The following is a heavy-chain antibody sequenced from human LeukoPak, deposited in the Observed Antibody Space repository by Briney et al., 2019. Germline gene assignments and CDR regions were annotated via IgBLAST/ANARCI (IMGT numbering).Heavy chain of an antibody. CDR1: GYTFTGYY. V-gene: IGHV1-2*02. CDR3: ARTNSGSYDDAFDI. Sequence: ASAKVSCKASGYTFTGYYMHWVRQAPGQGLEWMGWINPNSGGTNYAQKFQGRVTMTRDTSISTAYMELSRLRSDDTAVYYCARTNSGSYDDAFDIWGQGTMVTVSS. CDR2: INPNSGGT. D-gene: IGHD1-26*01. J-gene: IGHJ3*02.